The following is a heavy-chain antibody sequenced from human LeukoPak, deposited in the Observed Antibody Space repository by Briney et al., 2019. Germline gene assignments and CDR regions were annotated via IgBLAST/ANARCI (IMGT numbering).Heavy chain of an antibody. J-gene: IGHJ5*02. V-gene: IGHV3-74*01. CDR3: ARDLGQYYDTSDNWFDP. Sequence: GGSLRLSCAASGFTFSNAWMNWVRQAPGKGLVWVSRINSDGINTSYADSVKGRFTISRDNAKNTLNLQMNSLRAEDTAVYYCARDLGQYYDTSDNWFDPWGQGTLVTVSS. CDR1: GFTFSNAW. CDR2: INSDGINT. D-gene: IGHD3-22*01.